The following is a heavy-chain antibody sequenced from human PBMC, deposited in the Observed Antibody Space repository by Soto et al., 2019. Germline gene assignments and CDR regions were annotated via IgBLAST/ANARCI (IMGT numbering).Heavy chain of an antibody. D-gene: IGHD6-19*01. CDR2: ISGSGGST. J-gene: IGHJ4*02. CDR1: GFTFSSYA. CDR3: AKDYSGGEAVAGTVFDY. V-gene: IGHV3-23*01. Sequence: GGSLRLSCAASGFTFSSYAMSWVRQAPGKGLEWVSAISGSGGSTYYADPVKGRFTISRDNSKNTLYLQMNSLRAEDTAVYYCAKDYSGGEAVAGTVFDYWGQGTLVTVSS.